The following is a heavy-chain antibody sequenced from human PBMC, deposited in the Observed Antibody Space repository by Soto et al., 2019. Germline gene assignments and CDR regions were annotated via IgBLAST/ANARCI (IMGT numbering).Heavy chain of an antibody. CDR1: GYTFTSYD. V-gene: IGHV1-8*01. CDR2: MNPNSGNT. D-gene: IGHD3-3*01. CDR3: ARVPPSQYYDFWSGYLDTFDI. Sequence: ASVKVSCKASGYTFTSYDINWVRQATGQGLEWMGWMNPNSGNTGYAQKFQGRVTMTRNTSISTAYMELSSLRSEDTAVYYCARVPPSQYYDFWSGYLDTFDIWGQGTMVTVSS. J-gene: IGHJ3*02.